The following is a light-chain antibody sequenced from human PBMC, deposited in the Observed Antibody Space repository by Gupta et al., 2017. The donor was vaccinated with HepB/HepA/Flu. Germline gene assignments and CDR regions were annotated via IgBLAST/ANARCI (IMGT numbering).Light chain of an antibody. V-gene: IGLV1-40*01. J-gene: IGLJ2*01. CDR2: GNS. CDR1: SSNIGAGYD. Sequence: QSVLTQPPSVSGAPGQRVTISCTGSSSNIGAGYDVHWYQQRPGTAPKLLIYGNSNRPSGVPDRFSGSKSGTSASLAITGLQAEDEADYYCQSYDSSLSGVVFGGGIKLTVL. CDR3: QSYDSSLSGVV.